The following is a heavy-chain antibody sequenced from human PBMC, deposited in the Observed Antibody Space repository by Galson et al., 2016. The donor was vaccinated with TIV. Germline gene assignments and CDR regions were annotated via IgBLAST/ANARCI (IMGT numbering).Heavy chain of an antibody. V-gene: IGHV5-51*01. D-gene: IGHD5-24*01. CDR1: GYSFTDSW. J-gene: IGHJ6*02. CDR3: ARRGREETNDGGRDV. Sequence: QSGAEVKKPGESLKISCKGSGYSFTDSWIDWVRQVPGKGLEWMGVIYPGDSDTKYSPAFHGHVTISVDTSISTAFLEWSSLKASDTAIYYCARRGREETNDGGRDVWGQGTTVTVSS. CDR2: IYPGDSDT.